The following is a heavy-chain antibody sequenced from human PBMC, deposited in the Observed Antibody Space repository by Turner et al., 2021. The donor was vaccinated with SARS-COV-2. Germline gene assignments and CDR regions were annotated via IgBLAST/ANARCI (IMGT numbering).Heavy chain of an antibody. V-gene: IGHV4-59*01. Sequence: QVQLQESGPGLVKPSATLSLTCTVSGGSISSYYWSWIRQPPGKGLEWIGYIYYSGSTNYNYSLKSRVTISVDTSNNQFSLKLSSVTAADTAVYYCARRTGEWLVPGWFDPWGQGTLVTVSS. CDR3: ARRTGEWLVPGWFDP. J-gene: IGHJ5*02. CDR1: GGSISSYY. CDR2: IYYSGST. D-gene: IGHD6-19*01.